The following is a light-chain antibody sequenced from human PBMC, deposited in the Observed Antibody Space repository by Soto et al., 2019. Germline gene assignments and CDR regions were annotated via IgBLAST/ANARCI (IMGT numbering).Light chain of an antibody. J-gene: IGLJ3*02. CDR3: SSFAGSNQVV. CDR1: SSDVGGYNY. CDR2: EVT. V-gene: IGLV2-8*01. Sequence: QSALTQPPSASGSPGQSVTISCTGTSSDVGGYNYVSLYQQHPGKAPKLMIYEVTKRPSGVPDRFSGSKSGNTASLTVSGLRAEDEAGYHFSSFAGSNQVVFGGGTKLTV.